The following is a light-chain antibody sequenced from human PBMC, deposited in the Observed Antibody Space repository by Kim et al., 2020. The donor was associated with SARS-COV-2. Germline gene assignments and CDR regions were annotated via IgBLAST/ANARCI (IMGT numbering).Light chain of an antibody. CDR2: GKN. V-gene: IGLV3-19*01. J-gene: IGLJ3*02. CDR3: NSRGSSGNHLRV. CDR1: SLRSYY. Sequence: LGQTVRITCQGDSLRSYYASWYQQKPGQAPVLVIYGKNNRPSGIPDRFSGSSSGNTASLTITGAQAEDEADYYCNSRGSSGNHLRVFGGGTQLTVL.